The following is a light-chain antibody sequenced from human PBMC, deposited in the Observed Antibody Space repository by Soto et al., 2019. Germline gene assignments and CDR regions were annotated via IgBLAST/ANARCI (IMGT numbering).Light chain of an antibody. CDR2: GAS. CDR3: QQYDSSPGT. CDR1: QSVSSNY. J-gene: IGKJ1*01. V-gene: IGKV3-20*01. Sequence: EIVLTQSPGTLSLSPGERATLSCRASQSVSSNYFAWYQQKPGQAPRLRIYGASSKSNGIPYKFRGSGSGTDFTLTISRLEPEDFAVYYCQQYDSSPGTFGEGTKVEIK.